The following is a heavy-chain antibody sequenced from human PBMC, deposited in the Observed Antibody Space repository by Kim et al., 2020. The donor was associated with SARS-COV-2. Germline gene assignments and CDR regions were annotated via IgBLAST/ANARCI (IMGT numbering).Heavy chain of an antibody. V-gene: IGHV3-53*01. Sequence: YSAGSVKGRFTSPRDNAKNKLYLQMNSRRAEDTAVYYCAQAGYSGSYFDYWGQGTLVTVSS. CDR3: AQAGYSGSYFDY. J-gene: IGHJ4*02. D-gene: IGHD1-26*01.